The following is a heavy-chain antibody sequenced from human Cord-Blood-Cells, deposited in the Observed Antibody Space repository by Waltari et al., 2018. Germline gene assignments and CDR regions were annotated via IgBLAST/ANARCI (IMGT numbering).Heavy chain of an antibody. D-gene: IGHD4-17*01. J-gene: IGHJ4*02. CDR1: GFPFRSYA. CDR2: ISYDGNNK. Sequence: QVQLVESGGGVVQPGRSLRLSCAASGFPFRSYALLWVRQAPGKGLEWVAVISYDGNNKYYADSVKGRFTISRDNSKNTLYLQMNSLRAEDTAVYYCARDTTVTTLSFDYWGQGTLVTVSS. V-gene: IGHV3-30-3*01. CDR3: ARDTTVTTLSFDY.